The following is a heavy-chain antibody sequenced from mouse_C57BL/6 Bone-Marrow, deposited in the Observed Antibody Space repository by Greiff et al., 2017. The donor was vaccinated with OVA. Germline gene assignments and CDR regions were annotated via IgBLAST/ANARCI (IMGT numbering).Heavy chain of an antibody. V-gene: IGHV3-6*01. Sequence: EVQLQQSGPGLVKPSQSLSLTCSVTGYSITSGYYWNWIRQFPGNKLEWMGYISYDGSNNYNPSLKNRISITRDTSKNQFFLKLNSVTTEDTATYYCALTGTRYFDVWGTGTTVTVSS. CDR3: ALTGTRYFDV. CDR1: GYSITSGYY. D-gene: IGHD4-1*01. J-gene: IGHJ1*03. CDR2: ISYDGSN.